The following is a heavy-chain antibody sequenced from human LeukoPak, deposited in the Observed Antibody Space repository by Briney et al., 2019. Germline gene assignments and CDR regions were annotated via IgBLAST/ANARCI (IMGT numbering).Heavy chain of an antibody. D-gene: IGHD2-2*01. J-gene: IGHJ4*02. CDR1: GYSISSGYY. CDR2: IYHSGST. V-gene: IGHV4-38-2*01. Sequence: SETLSLTCAVSGYSISSGYYWGWIRQPPGKGLEWIGSIYHSGSTYYNPSLESRVTISVDTSKNQFSLKLSSVTAADTAMYYCARSRYQLPWDYWGQGTLVTVSS. CDR3: ARSRYQLPWDY.